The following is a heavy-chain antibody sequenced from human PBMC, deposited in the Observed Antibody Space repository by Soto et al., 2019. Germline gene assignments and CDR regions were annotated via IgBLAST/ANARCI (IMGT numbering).Heavy chain of an antibody. CDR3: ASGRIVVVPAARKKVGENAFDI. D-gene: IGHD2-2*01. J-gene: IGHJ3*02. Sequence: PSETLSLTCTVSGGSISSGGYYWSWIRQHPGKGLEWIGYIYYSGSTYYNPSLKSRVTISVDTSKNQFSLKLSSVTAADTAVYYCASGRIVVVPAARKKVGENAFDIWGQGTMVTVS. V-gene: IGHV4-31*03. CDR2: IYYSGST. CDR1: GGSISSGGYY.